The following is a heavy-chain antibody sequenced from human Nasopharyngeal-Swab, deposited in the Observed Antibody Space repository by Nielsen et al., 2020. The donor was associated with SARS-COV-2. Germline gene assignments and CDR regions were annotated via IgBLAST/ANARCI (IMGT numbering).Heavy chain of an antibody. D-gene: IGHD6-6*01. V-gene: IGHV4-34*01. CDR2: INHSEST. J-gene: IGHJ4*02. Sequence: SETLSLTCAVYGGSFSGYYWSWIRQPPGKGLEWIGEINHSESTNYNPSLKSRVTISVDTSKNQFSLKLSSVAAADTAVYYCASRRPRARGHFDYWGQGTLVTVSS. CDR1: GGSFSGYY. CDR3: ASRRPRARGHFDY.